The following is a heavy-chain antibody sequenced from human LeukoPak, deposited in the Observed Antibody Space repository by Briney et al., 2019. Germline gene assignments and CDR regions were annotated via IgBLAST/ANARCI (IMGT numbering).Heavy chain of an antibody. CDR2: ISWNSGSI. Sequence: PGGSPRLSCAASGFTFDDYAMPWVRQALGKGLEWVSGISWNSGSIGYADSVKGRFTISRDNAKNSLYLQMNSLRAEDTDLYYCAKDIVGVNTYAFDIWGQGTMVTVSS. J-gene: IGHJ3*02. CDR3: AKDIVGVNTYAFDI. V-gene: IGHV3-9*01. CDR1: GFTFDDYA. D-gene: IGHD1-26*01.